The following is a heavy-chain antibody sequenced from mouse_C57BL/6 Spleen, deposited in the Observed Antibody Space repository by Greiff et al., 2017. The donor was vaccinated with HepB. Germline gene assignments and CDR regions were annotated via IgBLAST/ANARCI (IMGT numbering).Heavy chain of an antibody. J-gene: IGHJ3*01. Sequence: EVKVVESGGGLVKPGGSLKLSCAASGFTFSSYAMSWVRQTPEKRLEWVATISDGGSYTYYPDNVKGRFTISRDNAKNNLYLQMSHLKSEDTAMYYCARVGWLLRGAWFAYWGQGTLVTVSA. CDR1: GFTFSSYA. CDR3: ARVGWLLRGAWFAY. CDR2: ISDGGSYT. V-gene: IGHV5-4*03. D-gene: IGHD2-3*01.